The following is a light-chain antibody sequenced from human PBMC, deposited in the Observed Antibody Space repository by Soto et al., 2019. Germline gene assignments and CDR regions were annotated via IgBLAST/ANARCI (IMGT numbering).Light chain of an antibody. CDR2: DND. CDR1: SSNIGNNY. V-gene: IGLV1-51*01. J-gene: IGLJ2*01. Sequence: QSVLTQPPSVSAAPGQKVTISCSGSSSNIGNNYVFWYQQLPGTAPKLLIYDNDKRPSGIPDLFSGSKSGTSATLGITGLQTGDEADYYCATWDRSLSVGVFGGGTKLTVL. CDR3: ATWDRSLSVGV.